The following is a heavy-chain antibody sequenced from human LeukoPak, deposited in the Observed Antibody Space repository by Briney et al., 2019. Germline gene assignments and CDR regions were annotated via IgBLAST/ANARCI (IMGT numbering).Heavy chain of an antibody. CDR2: INHSGST. CDR1: GGSFSGYY. V-gene: IGHV4-34*01. Sequence: PSETLSLTCAVYGGSFSGYYWSWIRQPPGKGLEWIGEINHSGSTNYNPSLKSRVTISVDTSKNQFSLKLSSVTAADTAVYYCARAGHHCTNGVCYTGTSNFDYWGQGTLVTVSS. J-gene: IGHJ4*02. D-gene: IGHD2-8*01. CDR3: ARAGHHCTNGVCYTGTSNFDY.